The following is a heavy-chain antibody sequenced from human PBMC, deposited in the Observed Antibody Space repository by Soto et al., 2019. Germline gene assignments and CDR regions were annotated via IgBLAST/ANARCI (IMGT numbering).Heavy chain of an antibody. Sequence: AGGSLRLSCAASGFTFISYAMHWVRQAPGKGLEWVAVISYDGSNKYYADSVKGRFTISRDNSKNTLYLQMNSLRAEDTAVYYCGKDLSGDCCGGSCWNDAFDIWGQGTMVTV. CDR2: ISYDGSNK. CDR1: GFTFISYA. V-gene: IGHV3-30-3*01. D-gene: IGHD2-15*01. CDR3: GKDLSGDCCGGSCWNDAFDI. J-gene: IGHJ3*02.